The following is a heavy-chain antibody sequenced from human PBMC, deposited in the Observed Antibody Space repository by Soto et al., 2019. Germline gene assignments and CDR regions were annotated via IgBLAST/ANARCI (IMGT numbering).Heavy chain of an antibody. J-gene: IGHJ6*02. Sequence: GASVKVSCKASGGTFSSYAISWVRQAPGQGLEWMGGIIPIFGTANYAQKFQGRVTITADESTSTAYMELSSLRSEDTAVYYCARPRLGIAALYGMDVWGQGTTVTVSS. CDR2: IIPIFGTA. CDR3: ARPRLGIAALYGMDV. D-gene: IGHD6-13*01. V-gene: IGHV1-69*13. CDR1: GGTFSSYA.